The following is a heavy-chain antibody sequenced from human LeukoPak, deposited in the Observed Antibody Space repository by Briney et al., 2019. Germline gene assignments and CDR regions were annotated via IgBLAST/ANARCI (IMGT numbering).Heavy chain of an antibody. CDR2: IYTSGST. Sequence: PSETLSLTCTVSGGSITSGSFYCNWIRQPTGKGLEWIGHIYTSGSTNHNPSVKSRVTISVDTSKNQFSLKLSSVTAADTAVYYCARGEITGTTGDLDYWGQGTLVTVSS. J-gene: IGHJ4*02. CDR1: GGSITSGSFY. CDR3: ARGEITGTTGDLDY. V-gene: IGHV4-61*09. D-gene: IGHD1-7*01.